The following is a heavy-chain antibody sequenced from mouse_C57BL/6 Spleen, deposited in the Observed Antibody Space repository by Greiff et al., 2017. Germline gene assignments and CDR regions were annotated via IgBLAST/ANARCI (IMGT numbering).Heavy chain of an antibody. D-gene: IGHD1-1*01. CDR2: IHPNSGST. CDR1: GYTFTSYW. Sequence: QVQLQQPGAELVKPGASVKLSCKASGYTFTSYWMHWVKQRPGQGLEWIGMIHPNSGSTNYNEKFKSKATLTVDKSSSTAYMQRSSLTSEDSAVYDGAREGRRDYDYAMDDWGQGTSVTVSS. V-gene: IGHV1-64*01. CDR3: AREGRRDYDYAMDD. J-gene: IGHJ4*01.